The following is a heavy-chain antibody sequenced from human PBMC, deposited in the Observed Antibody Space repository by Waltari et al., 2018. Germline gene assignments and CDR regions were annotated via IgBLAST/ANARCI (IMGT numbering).Heavy chain of an antibody. CDR2: IHTSTGKP. V-gene: IGHV7-4-1*01. CDR1: GYPFSKYA. CDR3: AKEWRGDGGSWSPGAFDS. Sequence: QVQVVQSGSELKNPGASVTVSCKASGYPFSKYAMNWVRQAPGQGLEWMGWIHTSTGKPTYAPGFTERFVFSVDTSVSTAYLQISSLKAEDSAVYYCAKEWRGDGGSWSPGAFDSWGQGTLVTVSS. D-gene: IGHD6-13*01. J-gene: IGHJ4*02.